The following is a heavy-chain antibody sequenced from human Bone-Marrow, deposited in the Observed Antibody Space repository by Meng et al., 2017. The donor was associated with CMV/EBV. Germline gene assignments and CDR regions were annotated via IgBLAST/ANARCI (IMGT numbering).Heavy chain of an antibody. Sequence: SLKISCAASGFTFDDYAMHWVRQAPGKGLEWVSGISWNSGSIGYADSVKGRFTISRDNAKNSLYLQMNSLRAEDTAVYYCARDEYDSSGLFDYWGQGTLVTVSS. V-gene: IGHV3-9*01. CDR3: ARDEYDSSGLFDY. CDR1: GFTFDDYA. D-gene: IGHD3-22*01. CDR2: ISWNSGSI. J-gene: IGHJ4*02.